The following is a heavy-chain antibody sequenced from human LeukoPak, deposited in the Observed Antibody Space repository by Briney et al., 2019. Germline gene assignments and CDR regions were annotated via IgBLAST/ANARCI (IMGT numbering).Heavy chain of an antibody. CDR3: ARGSYIKLFY. CDR1: GDSISGFY. J-gene: IGHJ4*02. V-gene: IGHV4-4*07. Sequence: SETLSLTCTVSGDSISGFYWSWIRQPAGKGLEWIGRINTSGSTNYKPSLKSRVTMSVDTSKNQFSLNLSSVTAADTAVYYCARGSYIKLFYWGQGTLVTVSS. CDR2: INTSGST. D-gene: IGHD3-10*01.